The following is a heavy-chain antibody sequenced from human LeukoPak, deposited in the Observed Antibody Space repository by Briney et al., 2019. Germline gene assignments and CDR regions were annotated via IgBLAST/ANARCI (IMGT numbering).Heavy chain of an antibody. CDR3: ATVTMIVVVITRKYFQH. V-gene: IGHV5-51*01. CDR1: GYSFTSYW. J-gene: IGHJ1*01. Sequence: GESLKISCKGSGYSFTSYWIGWVRQMPGKGLEWMGIIYPGDSDTRYSPSFQGQVTISADKSISTAYLQWSSLKASDTAMYYCATVTMIVVVITRKYFQHWGQGTLVTVSS. D-gene: IGHD3-22*01. CDR2: IYPGDSDT.